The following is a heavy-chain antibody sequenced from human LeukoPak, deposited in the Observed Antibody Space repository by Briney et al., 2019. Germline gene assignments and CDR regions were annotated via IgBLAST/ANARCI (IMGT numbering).Heavy chain of an antibody. CDR3: ARATRPLIVVVPAAPLS. CDR2: IYYSGST. CDR1: GGSISSSSYY. V-gene: IGHV4-39*01. D-gene: IGHD2-2*01. Sequence: SKTLSLTCTVSGGSISSSSYYWGWIRQPPGKGLEWIGSIYYSGSTYYNPSLKSRVTISVDTSKNQFSLKLSSVTAADTAVYYCARATRPLIVVVPAAPLSWGQGTLVTVSS. J-gene: IGHJ4*02.